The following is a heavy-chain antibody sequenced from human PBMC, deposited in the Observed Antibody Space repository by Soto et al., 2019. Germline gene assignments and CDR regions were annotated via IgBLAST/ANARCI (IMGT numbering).Heavy chain of an antibody. D-gene: IGHD3-22*01. CDR3: ARGEYDSSIGGYFDS. Sequence: SETLSLTCTVSGGSISGYYWSWIRQPPGKGLEWIGYIFYSGSTKYNLSLRSRVTISLDTSNNQFSLKLSSVTAADTAMYYCARGEYDSSIGGYFDSWGQGTRVTVSS. J-gene: IGHJ4*02. CDR1: GGSISGYY. CDR2: IFYSGST. V-gene: IGHV4-59*01.